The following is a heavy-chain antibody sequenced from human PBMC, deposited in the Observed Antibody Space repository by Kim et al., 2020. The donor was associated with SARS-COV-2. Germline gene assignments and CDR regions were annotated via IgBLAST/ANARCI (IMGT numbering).Heavy chain of an antibody. CDR3: AKDQLGSSSWGDAFDI. J-gene: IGHJ3*02. Sequence: GGSLRLSCAASGFTFSSYGMHWVRQAPGKGLEWVAVISYDGSNKYYADSVKGRFTISRDNSKNTLYLQMNSLRAEDTAVYYCAKDQLGSSSWGDAFDIWGQGTMVTVSS. CDR2: ISYDGSNK. D-gene: IGHD6-13*01. CDR1: GFTFSSYG. V-gene: IGHV3-30*18.